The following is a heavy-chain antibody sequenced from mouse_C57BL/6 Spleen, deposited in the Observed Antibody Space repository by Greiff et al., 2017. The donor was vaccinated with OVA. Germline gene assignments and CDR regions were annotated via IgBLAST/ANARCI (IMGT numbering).Heavy chain of an antibody. V-gene: IGHV3-6*01. CDR3: ARDKGDYDPFAY. CDR1: GYSFTSGYY. CDR2: IRSDGSN. D-gene: IGHD2-4*01. Sequence: EVQLQQPGPGLVKPSQSLSLTCSATGYSFTSGYYWNWIRQFPGNQLEWMDYIRSDGSNNYNPSLKNRTSITRDTSKNQCFLKLNSETTEDTATYYCARDKGDYDPFAYWGQGTLVTVSA. J-gene: IGHJ3*01.